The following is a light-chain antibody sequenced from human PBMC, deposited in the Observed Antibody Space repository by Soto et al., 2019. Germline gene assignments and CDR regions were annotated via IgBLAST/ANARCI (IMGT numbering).Light chain of an antibody. CDR1: QSVSSSY. Sequence: EIVLTQSPGTLSLSPGERATLSCRASQSVSSSYLAWYQQKPGQAPRLLIYGASSRATGIPDRFSGSGSGTDFTLTISRLEPEDCAVSYCQQYGSSLYTFGQGTKLEIK. V-gene: IGKV3-20*01. CDR3: QQYGSSLYT. J-gene: IGKJ2*01. CDR2: GAS.